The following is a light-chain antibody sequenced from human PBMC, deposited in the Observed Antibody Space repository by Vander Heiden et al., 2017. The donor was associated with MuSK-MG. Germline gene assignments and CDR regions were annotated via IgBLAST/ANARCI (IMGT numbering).Light chain of an antibody. CDR3: CSYAGSSTYV. CDR2: EVS. V-gene: IGLV2-23*02. J-gene: IGLJ1*01. CDR1: SSDVGSYNL. Sequence: QSALTQPASVSGSPGQSITISCTGTSSDVGSYNLVSWYQQHPGKAPKLMMYEVSKRPSGVSNRFSGSKSGNTDSLTISGLQAEDEADDYCCSYAGSSTYVFGTGTKVTVL.